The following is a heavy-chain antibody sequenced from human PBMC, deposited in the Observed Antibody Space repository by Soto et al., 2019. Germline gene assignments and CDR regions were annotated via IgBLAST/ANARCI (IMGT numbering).Heavy chain of an antibody. D-gene: IGHD2-8*01. CDR3: ARPFRPDVCAFDI. CDR1: GYSFTSYW. CDR2: IYPGDSDT. J-gene: IGHJ3*02. Sequence: GESLKISCKGSGYSFTSYWIGWVRQMPGKGLEWMGIIYPGDSDTGYSPSFQGQVTISADKSISTAYLQWSSLKASDTAMYYCARPFRPDVCAFDIWGQGTMVTVSS. V-gene: IGHV5-51*01.